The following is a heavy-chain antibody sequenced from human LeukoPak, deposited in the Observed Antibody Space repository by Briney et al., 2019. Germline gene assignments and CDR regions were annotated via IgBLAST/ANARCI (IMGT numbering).Heavy chain of an antibody. CDR3: ATRYSSSWDDAFDI. Sequence: SETLSLTCTVSGGSISSYYWSWIRQPPGKGLEWIGYIYYSGSTNYNPSLKSRVTISVDTSKSQFSLKLSSVTAADTAVYYCATRYSSSWDDAFDIWGQGTMVTVSS. V-gene: IGHV4-59*01. CDR2: IYYSGST. CDR1: GGSISSYY. D-gene: IGHD6-13*01. J-gene: IGHJ3*02.